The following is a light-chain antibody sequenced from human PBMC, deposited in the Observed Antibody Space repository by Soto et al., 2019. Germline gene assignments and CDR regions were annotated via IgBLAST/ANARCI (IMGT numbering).Light chain of an antibody. CDR2: DAS. Sequence: EIVLTQSPATLSLSPGERATLSCRASQSVSNDYLAWYQQKPGQAPRLLIYDASSRATGIPDKFSGRGSGTDFTLTISRMETEDLAVYYCQQFSSYPLTFGAGTKVDIK. CDR3: QQFSSYPLT. J-gene: IGKJ4*01. CDR1: QSVSNDY. V-gene: IGKV3-20*01.